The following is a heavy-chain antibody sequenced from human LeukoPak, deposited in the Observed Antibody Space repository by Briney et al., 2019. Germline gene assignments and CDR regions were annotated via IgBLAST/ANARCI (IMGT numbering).Heavy chain of an antibody. Sequence: ASVKVSCKASGYTFTGYYMHWVRQAPGQGLEWMGWINPNSGGTNYAQKFQGRVTMTRDTSISTAYMELSRLRSDDTAVYYCARDVILWFGESNWFDPWGQGTLVTVSS. D-gene: IGHD3-10*01. J-gene: IGHJ5*02. CDR2: INPNSGGT. V-gene: IGHV1-2*02. CDR1: GYTFTGYY. CDR3: ARDVILWFGESNWFDP.